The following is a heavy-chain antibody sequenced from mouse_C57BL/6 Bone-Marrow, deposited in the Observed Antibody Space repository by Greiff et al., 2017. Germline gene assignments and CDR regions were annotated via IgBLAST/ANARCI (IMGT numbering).Heavy chain of an antibody. CDR1: GFNIKDDY. CDR3: TPDGYPFAY. CDR2: IDPENGDT. Sequence: EVQVVESGAELVRPGASVKLSCTASGFNIKDDYMHWVKQRPEQGLEWIGWIDPENGDTEYASKFQGKATITADTSSHTAYLQLSSLTSEDTAVYYCTPDGYPFAYWGQGTMLTVSS. J-gene: IGHJ3*01. D-gene: IGHD2-3*01. V-gene: IGHV14-4*01.